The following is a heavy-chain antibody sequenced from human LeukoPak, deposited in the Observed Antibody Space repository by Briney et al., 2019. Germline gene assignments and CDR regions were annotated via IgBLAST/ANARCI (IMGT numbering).Heavy chain of an antibody. CDR2: ISGSGGST. J-gene: IGHJ6*03. V-gene: IGHV3-23*01. CDR1: GFTFSSYA. D-gene: IGHD3-22*01. CDR3: AKPYKPTYGSSGYYPYYYYYYMDV. Sequence: GGSLRLSCAASGFTFSSYAMSWVRQAPGKGLEWVSAISGSGGSTYYADSVKGRFTISRDNSKNTLYLQMNSLRAEDTAVYYCAKPYKPTYGSSGYYPYYYYYYMDVWGKGTTVTVSS.